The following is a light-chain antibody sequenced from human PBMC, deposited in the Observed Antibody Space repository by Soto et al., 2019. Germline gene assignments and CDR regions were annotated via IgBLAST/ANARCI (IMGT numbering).Light chain of an antibody. CDR1: SGYSTYA. V-gene: IGLV4-69*01. CDR3: QSLGTGIQV. J-gene: IGLJ3*02. CDR2: INYDGTH. Sequence: QAVVTQSPSASDSLGASVKLTCTLSSGYSTYAIAWHQQQSEKGPRFLMKINYDGTHSKGDGFFDRFSGSSSGAERHLTISSLQSDDEADYYCQSLGTGIQVFGGGTQLTVL.